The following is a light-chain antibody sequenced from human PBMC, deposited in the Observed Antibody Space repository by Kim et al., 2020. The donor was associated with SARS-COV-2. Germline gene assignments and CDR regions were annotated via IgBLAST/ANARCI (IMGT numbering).Light chain of an antibody. J-gene: IGKJ2*01. CDR3: HQYYRFST. CDR1: QNIDTS. Sequence: LSASLGARVTIPCLASQNIDTSLAWFQQKSGKAPKLLIYKASTLENGVPSRFSGSGSGTEFTLTISSLQPDDFATYFCHQYYRFSTFGQGTKLEIK. CDR2: KAS. V-gene: IGKV1-5*03.